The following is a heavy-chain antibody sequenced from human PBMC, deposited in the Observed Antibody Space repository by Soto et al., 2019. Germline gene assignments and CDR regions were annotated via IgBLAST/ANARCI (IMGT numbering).Heavy chain of an antibody. CDR1: GFTFSSYW. Sequence: PGGSLRLSCAASGFTFSSYWMSWVCQAPGKGLEWVANIKQDGSEKYYVDSVKGRFTISRDNAKNSLYLQMNSLRAEDPACYYCASGTTEPYYYSSYVTDVWAQGTTVPVPS. CDR3: ASGTTEPYYYSSYVTDV. CDR2: IKQDGSEK. J-gene: IGHJ6*02. V-gene: IGHV3-7*01. D-gene: IGHD4-17*01.